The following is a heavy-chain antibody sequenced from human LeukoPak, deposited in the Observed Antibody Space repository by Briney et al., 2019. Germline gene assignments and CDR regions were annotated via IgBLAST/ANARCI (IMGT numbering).Heavy chain of an antibody. V-gene: IGHV4-59*01. CDR1: GGSISSYY. D-gene: IGHD3-22*01. CDR3: ARGPSPYYYDSSGYSD. J-gene: IGHJ4*02. Sequence: SETLSLTCTVPGGSISSYYWSWIRQPPGKGLEWIGYIYYSGSTNYNPSLKSRVAISVDTSKNQFSLKLSSVTAADTAVYYCARGPSPYYYDSSGYSDWGQGTLVTVSS. CDR2: IYYSGST.